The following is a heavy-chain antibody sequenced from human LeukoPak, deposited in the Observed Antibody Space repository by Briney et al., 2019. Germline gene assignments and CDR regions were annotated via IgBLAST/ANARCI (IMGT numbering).Heavy chain of an antibody. CDR1: GGSVNSGSYY. CDR2: IYYSGST. V-gene: IGHV4-61*01. Sequence: SETLSLTCTVSGGSVNSGSYYWNWIRQPPGKGLEWSGYIYYSGSTNYNPSLKNRVTISVDTSKNQFSLKLSSVTAADTAVYYCARAAYSGSYHSDYWGQGTLVTVSS. D-gene: IGHD1-26*01. J-gene: IGHJ4*02. CDR3: ARAAYSGSYHSDY.